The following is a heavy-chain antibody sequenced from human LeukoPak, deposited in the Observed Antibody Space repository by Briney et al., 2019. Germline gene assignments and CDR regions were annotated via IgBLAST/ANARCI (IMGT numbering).Heavy chain of an antibody. CDR2: ISASGDTT. Sequence: GGSLRLPCAASGFTFTNYAMTWVRQAPGKGLEWVSTISASGDTTYYADSVKGRLTISRDNSKTPLYLHMNSLRADDTAIYYCGKDRPYDYDYSTASFDYWGQGTLVTVSS. J-gene: IGHJ4*02. CDR1: GFTFTNYA. CDR3: GKDRPYDYDYSTASFDY. D-gene: IGHD5-12*01. V-gene: IGHV3-23*01.